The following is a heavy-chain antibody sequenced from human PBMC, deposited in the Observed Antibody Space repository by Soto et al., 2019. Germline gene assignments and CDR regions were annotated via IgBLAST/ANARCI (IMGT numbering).Heavy chain of an antibody. CDR3: FFSSRRRHTRLAPGLGIPAEPSSDL. CDR2: IYYSGST. V-gene: IGHV4-30-4*01. Sequence: PPGKGLEWIGYIYYSGSTYYNPSRKSRVTISVDTSKNQFSLRLSSVTAADTAVYYFFFSSRRRHTRLAPGLGIPAEPSSDL. J-gene: IGHJ2*01. D-gene: IGHD3-9*01.